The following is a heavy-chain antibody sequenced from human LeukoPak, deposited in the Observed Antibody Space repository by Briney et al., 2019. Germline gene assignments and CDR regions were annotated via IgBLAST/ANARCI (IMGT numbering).Heavy chain of an antibody. J-gene: IGHJ4*02. CDR3: ARGRRGDYYDSSGYYWGFDY. CDR1: GYTFTSYG. CDR2: ISAYNGNT. Sequence: ASVKVSCKASGYTFTSYGISWVRQAPGQGLEWMGWISAYNGNTNYAQKFQGRVTMTRDTSISTAYMELSRLRSDDTAVYYCARGRRGDYYDSSGYYWGFDYWGQGTLVTVSS. D-gene: IGHD3-22*01. V-gene: IGHV1-18*01.